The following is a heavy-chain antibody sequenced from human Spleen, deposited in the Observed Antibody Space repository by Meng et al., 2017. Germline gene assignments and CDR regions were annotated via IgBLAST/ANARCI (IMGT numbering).Heavy chain of an antibody. CDR3: ARDLEGSWFP. Sequence: QVQLVQSGAEVRTPGSSVKVSCRASGGIFSNYSLNWVRQAPGQGLEWLGRIIPMFDITHYAQKFQGRVTITADESTSTAYMELSSLRSEDTAVYYCARDLEGSWFPWGQGTLVTVSS. CDR2: IIPMFDIT. J-gene: IGHJ5*02. D-gene: IGHD6-13*01. CDR1: GGIFSNYS. V-gene: IGHV1-69*08.